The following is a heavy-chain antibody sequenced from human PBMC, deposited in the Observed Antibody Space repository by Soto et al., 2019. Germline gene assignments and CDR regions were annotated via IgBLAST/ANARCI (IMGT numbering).Heavy chain of an antibody. CDR2: ISAYNGNT. J-gene: IGHJ4*02. CDR1: GYTFTSYG. Sequence: ASVKVSCKASGYTFTSYGISWVRQAPGQGLEWMGWISAYNGNTNYAQKLQGRVTMTTDTSTSTAYMELRSLRSDDTAVYYCARGCYYASSGPPEYWGQGTLVTVSS. CDR3: ARGCYYASSGPPEY. V-gene: IGHV1-18*01. D-gene: IGHD3-22*01.